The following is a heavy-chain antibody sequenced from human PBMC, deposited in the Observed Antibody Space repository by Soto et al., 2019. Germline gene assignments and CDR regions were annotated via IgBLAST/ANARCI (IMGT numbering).Heavy chain of an antibody. Sequence: QVQLQESGPGLVKPSQTLSLTCTVSGGSISSGGYYWSWIRQHPGKGLEWIGYIYYSGSTYYNPSLKSRVTIAVDTSKNQFSLKLSSVTAADTAVYYCARGDYGDTLYFDYWGQGTLVTVCS. CDR2: IYYSGST. D-gene: IGHD4-17*01. V-gene: IGHV4-31*03. CDR1: GGSISSGGYY. CDR3: ARGDYGDTLYFDY. J-gene: IGHJ4*02.